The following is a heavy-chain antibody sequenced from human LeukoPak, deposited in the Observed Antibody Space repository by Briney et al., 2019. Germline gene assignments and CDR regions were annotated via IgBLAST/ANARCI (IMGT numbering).Heavy chain of an antibody. CDR1: GYIFTGYY. J-gene: IGHJ4*02. Sequence: GASVKVSCKTSGYIFTGYYIYWVRQAPGQGFEWIGWIDPNSGGRNYSQNFQGRVSMARDTSVSTAYMELSRLRSDDTAVYYCAREIAVAGGTFDYWGQGTLVTVSS. D-gene: IGHD6-19*01. CDR2: IDPNSGGR. CDR3: AREIAVAGGTFDY. V-gene: IGHV1-2*02.